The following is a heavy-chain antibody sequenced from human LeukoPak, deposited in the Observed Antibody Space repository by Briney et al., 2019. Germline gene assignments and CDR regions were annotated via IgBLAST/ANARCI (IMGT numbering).Heavy chain of an antibody. D-gene: IGHD5-18*01. Sequence: SETLSLTCAVYGGSFSGYYWSWIRQPPGKGLEWIGEINHSGSTNYNPSLKSRVTISVGTSKNQFSLKLSSVTAADTAVYYCTREGYSSPDYWGQGTLVTVSS. V-gene: IGHV4-34*01. CDR3: TREGYSSPDY. J-gene: IGHJ4*02. CDR2: INHSGST. CDR1: GGSFSGYY.